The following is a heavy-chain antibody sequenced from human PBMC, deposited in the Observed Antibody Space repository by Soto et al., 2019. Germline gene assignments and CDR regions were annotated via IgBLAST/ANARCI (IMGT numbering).Heavy chain of an antibody. CDR2: IIPIFGTA. J-gene: IGHJ6*02. CDR1: GGTFSSYA. CDR3: ASPIAAGHNYYYGRDV. D-gene: IGHD6-13*01. Sequence: QVQLVQSGAEVKKPGSSVKVSCKASGGTFSSYAISWVRQAPGQGLEWMGGIIPIFGTANYAQKFQGRVTITADKTTSTAYMELSSLRSEGTAVYYCASPIAAGHNYYYGRDVWGQGTTVTVSS. V-gene: IGHV1-69*06.